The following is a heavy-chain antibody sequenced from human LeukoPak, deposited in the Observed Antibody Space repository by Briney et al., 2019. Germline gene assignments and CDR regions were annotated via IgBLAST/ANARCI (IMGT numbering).Heavy chain of an antibody. CDR1: GFTFSSYS. CDR2: ISSSSSYI. V-gene: IGHV3-21*01. Sequence: PGGSLRLSCAASGFTFSSYSMTWVRQAPGKGLEWVSSISSSSSYIYYADSVKGRFTISRDNAKNSLYLQMNSLRAEDTAVYYCARDSPDIVATIEAFDIWGQGTMVTVSS. J-gene: IGHJ3*02. D-gene: IGHD5-12*01. CDR3: ARDSPDIVATIEAFDI.